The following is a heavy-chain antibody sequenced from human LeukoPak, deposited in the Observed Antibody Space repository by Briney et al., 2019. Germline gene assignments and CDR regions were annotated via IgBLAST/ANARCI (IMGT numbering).Heavy chain of an antibody. J-gene: IGHJ4*02. D-gene: IGHD1-26*01. CDR2: ISGRGDST. V-gene: IGHV3-23*01. CDR1: GFTFSSYA. Sequence: GGSLRLSCAASGFTFSSYAMSWVRQAPGKGLEWVSEISGRGDSTYYADSVKGRFTISRDNSKNTLYLQMNSLRAEDTAVYYCAKSDSGSFDYWGQGTLVTVSS. CDR3: AKSDSGSFDY.